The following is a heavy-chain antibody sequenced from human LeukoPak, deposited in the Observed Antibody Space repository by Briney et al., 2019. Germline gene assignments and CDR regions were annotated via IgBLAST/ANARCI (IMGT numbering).Heavy chain of an antibody. CDR3: ARRGSGYTEPIDY. Sequence: GGSLRLSCAASGFTFSSHWMSWVRQAPGKGLEWVANIKQDGSEKYYVDSVKGRFTISRDNAKNSLYLQMNSPRAEDTAVYYCARRGSGYTEPIDYWGQGTVVTVSS. D-gene: IGHD5-12*01. V-gene: IGHV3-7*01. CDR1: GFTFSSHW. J-gene: IGHJ4*02. CDR2: IKQDGSEK.